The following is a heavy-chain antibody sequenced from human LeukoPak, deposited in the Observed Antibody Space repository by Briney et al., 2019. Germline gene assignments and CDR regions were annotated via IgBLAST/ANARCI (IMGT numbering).Heavy chain of an antibody. J-gene: IGHJ4*02. CDR2: INHSGST. D-gene: IGHD2-2*01. CDR1: GGSISSGGYY. V-gene: IGHV4-30-2*01. Sequence: PSQTLSLTCAVSGGSISSGGYYWSWIRQPPGKGLEWIGEINHSGSTNYNPSLKSRVTISVDTSKNQFSLKLSSVTAADTAVYYCARGPLKDCSSTSCYIPLRYWGQGTLVTVSS. CDR3: ARGPLKDCSSTSCYIPLRY.